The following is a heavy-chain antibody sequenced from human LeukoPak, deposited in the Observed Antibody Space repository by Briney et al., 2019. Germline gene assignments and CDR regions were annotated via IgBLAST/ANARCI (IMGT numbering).Heavy chain of an antibody. D-gene: IGHD6-13*01. CDR2: ISGGGGGT. Sequence: GGSLRLSCAASGFIFITYTMNWVRQAPGKGLEWVSAISGGGGGTYYADFVKGRFTISRDNSKNILYLQMNSLRAEDTAVYYCAKAFREFGSSSYSSFDIWGQGTLVTVSS. J-gene: IGHJ3*02. V-gene: IGHV3-23*01. CDR1: GFIFITYT. CDR3: AKAFREFGSSSYSSFDI.